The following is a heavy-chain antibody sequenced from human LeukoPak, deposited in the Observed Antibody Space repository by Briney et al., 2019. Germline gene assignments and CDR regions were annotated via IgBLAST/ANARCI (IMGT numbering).Heavy chain of an antibody. V-gene: IGHV3-23*01. CDR3: ARDKGATGYYFDY. D-gene: IGHD1-26*01. J-gene: IGHJ4*02. Sequence: GGSLRLSCAASGFTFSSYAMSWVRQAPGKGLEWVSAISGSGGSTYYADSEKGQFTISRNNSKNTLSLQMNSLRAEDTAVYYCARDKGATGYYFDYWGQGTRVTVSS. CDR1: GFTFSSYA. CDR2: ISGSGGST.